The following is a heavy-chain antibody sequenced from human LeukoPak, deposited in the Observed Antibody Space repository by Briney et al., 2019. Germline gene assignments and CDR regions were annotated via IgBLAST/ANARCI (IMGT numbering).Heavy chain of an antibody. J-gene: IGHJ5*02. D-gene: IGHD3-10*01. V-gene: IGHV1-2*02. CDR3: ARVGGSGENWFDP. CDR2: INPNSGGT. CDR1: GYTFTGYY. Sequence: ASVKVSCKAFGYTFTGYYMHWVRQAPGQGLEWMGWINPNSGGTNYAQKFQGRVTMTRDTSISTAYMELSRLRSGDTAVYYCARVGGSGENWFDPWGQGTLVTVSS.